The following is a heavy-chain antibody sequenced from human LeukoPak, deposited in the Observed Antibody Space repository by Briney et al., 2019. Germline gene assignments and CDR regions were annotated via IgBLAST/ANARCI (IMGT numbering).Heavy chain of an antibody. Sequence: GESLRLSCAASGFIFSDYYMSWIRQAPGKGLEWVSYISSGGSTIYYADSVKGRFSISRDNSKNTLYLQMNSLRAEDTAVYYCAKDPMTTVTTVDSDWGQGTLVTVSS. J-gene: IGHJ4*02. CDR3: AKDPMTTVTTVDSD. D-gene: IGHD4-17*01. V-gene: IGHV3-11*01. CDR1: GFIFSDYY. CDR2: ISSGGSTI.